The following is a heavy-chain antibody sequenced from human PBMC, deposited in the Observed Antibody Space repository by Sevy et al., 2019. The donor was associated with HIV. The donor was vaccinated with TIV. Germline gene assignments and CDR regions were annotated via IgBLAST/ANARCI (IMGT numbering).Heavy chain of an antibody. V-gene: IGHV3-23*01. CDR1: GFTFSNYG. Sequence: GGSLRLSCAAFGFTFSNYGMTWVRQAPGKGLEWVSSVSGRGGKRYNADSVKGRFTISRDNSKNTLYLQMNSLRAEDTAVYYCARRGNYCGDAFDFWGRGTVVTVSS. J-gene: IGHJ3*01. CDR3: ARRGNYCGDAFDF. D-gene: IGHD4-17*01. CDR2: VSGRGGKR.